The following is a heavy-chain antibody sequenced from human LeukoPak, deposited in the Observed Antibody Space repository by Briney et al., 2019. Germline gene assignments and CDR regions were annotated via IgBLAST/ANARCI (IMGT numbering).Heavy chain of an antibody. CDR2: ISAHNGNT. V-gene: IGHV1-18*04. CDR3: ARDTDGGDYDDY. CDR1: GYTFTSYG. Sequence: ASVKVSCKASGYTFTSYGISWVRQAPGQGLEWMGWISAHNGNTNYAQKLQGRVTMTTDTSTSTAYMELRSLRSDDTAVYYCARDTDGGDYDDYWGQGTLVTVSS. D-gene: IGHD3-16*01. J-gene: IGHJ4*02.